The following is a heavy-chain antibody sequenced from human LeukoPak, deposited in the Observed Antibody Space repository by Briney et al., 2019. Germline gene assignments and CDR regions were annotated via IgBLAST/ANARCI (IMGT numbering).Heavy chain of an antibody. D-gene: IGHD3-22*01. Sequence: GGSLRLSCAASGFTFSDYYMSWIRQAPGKGLEWVSYISSSGSTIYYADSVKGRFTISRDNAKNSLYLQMDSLRAEDTAVYYCERDREYYYDSGSVAFDIWGQGTMVTVSS. V-gene: IGHV3-11*04. J-gene: IGHJ3*02. CDR2: ISSSGSTI. CDR1: GFTFSDYY. CDR3: ERDREYYYDSGSVAFDI.